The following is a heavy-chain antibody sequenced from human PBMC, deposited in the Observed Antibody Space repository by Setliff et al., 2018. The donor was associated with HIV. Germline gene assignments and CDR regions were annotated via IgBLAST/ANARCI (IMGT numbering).Heavy chain of an antibody. CDR2: INHSGIT. V-gene: IGHV4-34*01. Sequence: LSLTCAVYGASFSGYYWAWIRQSPGTGLEWIGEINHSGITNYNPTLKSRVTISTDTSKNQFSLRLNSVTAADTAVYYCARVASGFRITMVRVRHAFDIWGQGTMVTVSS. D-gene: IGHD3-10*01. J-gene: IGHJ3*02. CDR3: ARVASGFRITMVRVRHAFDI. CDR1: GASFSGYY.